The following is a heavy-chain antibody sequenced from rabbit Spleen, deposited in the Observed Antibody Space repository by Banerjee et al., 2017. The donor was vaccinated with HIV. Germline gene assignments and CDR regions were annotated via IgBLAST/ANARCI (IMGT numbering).Heavy chain of an antibody. D-gene: IGHD8-1*01. V-gene: IGHV1S40*01. CDR3: ARDTGSSFSCSGMDI. Sequence: QSLEESGGDLVKPGASLTLTCTASGFSFSSSYYICLVRQAPGKGLEWISCIAGSSSDFTYSASWAKGRFTISKSSSTTVTVQMTSLTVADTAAYVCARDTGSSFSCSGMDIWCTGSLVT. CDR2: IAGSSSDFT. J-gene: IGHJ4*02. CDR1: GFSFSSSYY.